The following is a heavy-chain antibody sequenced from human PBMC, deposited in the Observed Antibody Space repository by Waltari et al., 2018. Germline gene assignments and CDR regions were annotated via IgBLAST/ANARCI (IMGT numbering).Heavy chain of an antibody. CDR1: GFTFSNYV. D-gene: IGHD3-22*01. CDR3: ATNGKGCLNAACYES. V-gene: IGHV3-23*01. Sequence: EVQLLESGGGLVQPGGYLRLSCAASGFTFSNYVMTWVRQAAGKGLGWVSVGTDGGSVTYYADALKGRFTISRDDPKKTLYLEMNSLRVEDTAIYYCATNGKGCLNAACYESWGQGTLVTVSS. CDR2: GTDGGSVT. J-gene: IGHJ4*02.